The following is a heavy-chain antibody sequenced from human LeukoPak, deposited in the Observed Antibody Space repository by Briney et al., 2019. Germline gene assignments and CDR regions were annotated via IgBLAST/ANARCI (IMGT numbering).Heavy chain of an antibody. CDR1: GFTFSSYG. Sequence: GRSLRLSCAASGFTFSSYGMHWVRQAPGKGLEWVALIGYDGTNEYYADSVKGRFTISRDNSKNTLYLQMKSLRAEDTAVYYCARDLYDSSGYYQNWFDPWGQGTLVTVSS. D-gene: IGHD3-22*01. V-gene: IGHV3-33*01. CDR2: IGYDGTNE. J-gene: IGHJ5*02. CDR3: ARDLYDSSGYYQNWFDP.